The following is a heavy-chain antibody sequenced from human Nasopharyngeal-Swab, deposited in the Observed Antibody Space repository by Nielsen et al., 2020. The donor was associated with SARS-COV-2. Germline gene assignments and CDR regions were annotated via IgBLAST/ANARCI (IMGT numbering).Heavy chain of an antibody. CDR1: GGSISSYY. V-gene: IGHV4-59*06. CDR3: AGVLFTYFDY. Sequence: SETLSLTYTVSGGSISSYYWSWIRQPPGKGLEWIGYIYYSGSTYYNPSLKSRVTISVDTSKNQFSLKLSSVTAADTAVYYCAGVLFTYFDYWGQGTLVTVSS. CDR2: IYYSGST. D-gene: IGHD2/OR15-2a*01. J-gene: IGHJ4*02.